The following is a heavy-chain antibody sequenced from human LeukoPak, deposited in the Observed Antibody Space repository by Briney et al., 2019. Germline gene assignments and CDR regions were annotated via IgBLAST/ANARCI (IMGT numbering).Heavy chain of an antibody. V-gene: IGHV4-61*01. CDR3: ARRMGQQLGVDAFDV. Sequence: SETLSLTCTVSGGSFSSGSYYWNWIRQPPGKGLEWIGYIYYSGRTNYNPSLKSRVTISVDTSKNQFSLKLSSVTAADTAVYFCARRMGQQLGVDAFDVWGQGTMVTVSS. CDR2: IYYSGRT. J-gene: IGHJ3*01. CDR1: GGSFSSGSYY. D-gene: IGHD6-13*01.